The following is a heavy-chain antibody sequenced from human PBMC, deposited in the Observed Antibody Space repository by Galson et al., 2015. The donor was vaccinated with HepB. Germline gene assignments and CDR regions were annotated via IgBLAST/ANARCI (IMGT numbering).Heavy chain of an antibody. CDR3: ARGRVVVIATGAFDI. V-gene: IGHV3-33*01. D-gene: IGHD2-21*01. CDR1: GFTFSSYG. Sequence: SLRLPCAASGFTFSSYGMHWVRQAPGKGLEWVAVIWYDGSNKYYADSVKGRFTISRDNSKNTLYLQMNSLRAEDTAVYYCARGRVVVIATGAFDIWGQGTMVTVSS. J-gene: IGHJ3*02. CDR2: IWYDGSNK.